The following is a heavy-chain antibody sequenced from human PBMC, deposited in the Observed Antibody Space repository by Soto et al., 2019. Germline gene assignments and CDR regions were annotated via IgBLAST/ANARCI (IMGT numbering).Heavy chain of an antibody. CDR3: ARGLRNYYDRSGLHY. CDR2: ISHNSDYT. Sequence: PGGSLRLSCAASGLNFGLSFMIWMRQRPGKGLEWVSFISHNSDYTNYADSVRGRFTISRDNDKSSIYLQMNSLRAEDTAVYYCARGLRNYYDRSGLHYWGQGTLVTVSS. D-gene: IGHD3-22*01. V-gene: IGHV3-11*06. J-gene: IGHJ4*02. CDR1: GLNFGLSF.